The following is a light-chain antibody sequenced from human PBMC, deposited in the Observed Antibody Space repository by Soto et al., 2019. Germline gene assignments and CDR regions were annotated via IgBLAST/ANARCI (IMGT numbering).Light chain of an antibody. CDR3: SSYAGSNIL. V-gene: IGLV2-8*01. CDR1: SSDVGGYNY. CDR2: EVS. J-gene: IGLJ2*01. Sequence: QSALTQPPSASGSPGQSVTISCTGTSSDVGGYNYVSWYQQHPGKAPKLMIYEVSKRPSGVPDRFSGSKSANTASLTVSGIQAEDEADYYCSSYAGSNILFGGGTKLTVL.